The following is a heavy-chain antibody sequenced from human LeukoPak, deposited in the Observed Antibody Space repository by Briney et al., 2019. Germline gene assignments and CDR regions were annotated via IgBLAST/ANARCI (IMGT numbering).Heavy chain of an antibody. CDR3: ARGGRITIFGVVINCHFDY. V-gene: IGHV4-34*01. Sequence: SETLSLTCAVYGGSFSGYYWSWICQPPGKGLEWIGEINHSGSTNYNPSLKSRVTISVDTSKNQFSLKLSSVTAADTAVYYCARGGRITIFGVVINCHFDYWGQGTLVTVSS. CDR2: INHSGST. D-gene: IGHD3-3*01. J-gene: IGHJ4*02. CDR1: GGSFSGYY.